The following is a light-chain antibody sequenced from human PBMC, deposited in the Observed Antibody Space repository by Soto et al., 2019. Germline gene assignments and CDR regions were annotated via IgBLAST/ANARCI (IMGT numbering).Light chain of an antibody. V-gene: IGLV1-47*01. CDR1: YSNIGTNY. Sequence: QSVLTQSPSASGTPGQRITIACSGSYSNIGTNYVYWYQHLSGAAPKLLIYRNDQRPLGVPDRFSGSKSGTSVSLAISGLRSEDEADYYCAAWDNDLSGVIFGGGTKLTVL. J-gene: IGLJ2*01. CDR3: AAWDNDLSGVI. CDR2: RND.